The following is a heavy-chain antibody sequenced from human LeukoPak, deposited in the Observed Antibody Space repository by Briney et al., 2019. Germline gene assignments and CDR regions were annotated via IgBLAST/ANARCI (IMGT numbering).Heavy chain of an antibody. D-gene: IGHD3-3*01. CDR3: ARGFFESYYYYYGMDV. J-gene: IGHJ6*02. CDR2: MNPNSGNT. V-gene: IGHV1-8*01. CDR1: GYTFTSYD. Sequence: ASVKVSCKASGYTFTSYDIKWVRQATGQGLEWMGWMNPNSGNTGYAQKFQGRVTMTRNTSISTAYMELSSLRSEDTAVYYCARGFFESYYYYYGMDVWGQGTTVTVSS.